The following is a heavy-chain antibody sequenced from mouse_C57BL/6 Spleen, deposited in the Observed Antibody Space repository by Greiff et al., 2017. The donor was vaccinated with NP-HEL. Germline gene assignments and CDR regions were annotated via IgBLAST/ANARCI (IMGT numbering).Heavy chain of an antibody. V-gene: IGHV1-64*01. D-gene: IGHD2-3*01. CDR3: ARSGGYYAPFDY. J-gene: IGHJ2*01. CDR1: GYTFTSYW. CDR2: IHPNSGST. Sequence: VQLQQPGAELVKPGASVKLSCKASGYTFTSYWMHWVKQRPGQGLEWIGMIHPNSGSTNYNEKFKSKATLTVDKSSSTAYMQLSSLTSEDSAVYYCARSGGYYAPFDYWGQGTTLTVSS.